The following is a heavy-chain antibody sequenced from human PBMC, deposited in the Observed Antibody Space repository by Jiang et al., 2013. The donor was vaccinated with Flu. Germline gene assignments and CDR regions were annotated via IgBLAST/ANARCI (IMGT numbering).Heavy chain of an antibody. V-gene: IGHV4-34*01. Sequence: GSGLVKPSETLSLTCAVYGGSFSGYYWSWIRQPPGKGLEWIGEINHSGSTNYNPSLKSRVTISVDTSKNQFSLKLSSVTAADTAVYYCARPALFMTSVTAGDYWGQGNPWSPSPQ. D-gene: IGHD4-17*01. J-gene: IGHJ4*02. CDR1: GGSFSGYY. CDR3: ARPALFMTSVTAGDY. CDR2: INHSGST.